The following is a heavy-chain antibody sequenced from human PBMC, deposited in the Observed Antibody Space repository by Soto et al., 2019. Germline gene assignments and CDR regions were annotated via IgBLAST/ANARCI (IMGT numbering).Heavy chain of an antibody. CDR2: ISYDGSNK. Sequence: VQLVESGGGVVQPGRSLRLSCAASGFTFSSYAMHWVRQAPGKGLEWVAVISYDGSNKYYADSVKGRFTISRDNSKNTLYLQMNSLRAEDTAVYYCARDAQNYDFWSGYFYYYGMDVWGQGTTVTVSS. CDR1: GFTFSSYA. V-gene: IGHV3-30-3*01. J-gene: IGHJ6*02. CDR3: ARDAQNYDFWSGYFYYYGMDV. D-gene: IGHD3-3*01.